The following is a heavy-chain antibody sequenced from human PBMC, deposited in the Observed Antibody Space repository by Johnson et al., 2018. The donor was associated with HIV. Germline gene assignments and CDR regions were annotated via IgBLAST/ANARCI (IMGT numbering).Heavy chain of an antibody. CDR2: ISYDGSNK. CDR1: GFTFSSYA. CDR3: ALKQLVTMDDAFDI. D-gene: IGHD6-13*01. Sequence: QVQLVESGGGVVQPGRSLRLSCAASGFTFSSYAMHWVRQAPGKGLEWVAVISYDGSNKYYADSVQGRFTISRDNSKNTLYLQMNSLRAEDTAVYFCALKQLVTMDDAFDIWGQGTMVTVSS. J-gene: IGHJ3*02. V-gene: IGHV3-30-3*01.